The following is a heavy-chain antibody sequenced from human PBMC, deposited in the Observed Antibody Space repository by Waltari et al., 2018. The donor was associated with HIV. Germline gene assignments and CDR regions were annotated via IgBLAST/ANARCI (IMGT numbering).Heavy chain of an antibody. J-gene: IGHJ5*02. CDR3: ATVPIFGVVMALDP. Sequence: QLQLQESGPGLVTPSETLSLTCTVSGGSISSSSYYWGWIRQPPGKGLEWIGSIYYSGSTYYNPSLKIRVTISVDTSKNQFSLKLSSVTAADTAVYYCATVPIFGVVMALDPWGQGTLVTVSS. D-gene: IGHD3-3*02. V-gene: IGHV4-39*07. CDR1: GGSISSSSYY. CDR2: IYYSGST.